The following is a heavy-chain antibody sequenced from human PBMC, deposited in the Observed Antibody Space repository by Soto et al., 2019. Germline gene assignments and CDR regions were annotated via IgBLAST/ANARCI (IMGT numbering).Heavy chain of an antibody. CDR2: IIPIFGTA. CDR3: ARSLIVLVPAAIVGMDV. CDR1: GGTFSSYA. J-gene: IGHJ6*02. Sequence: ASVKVSCKASGGTFSSYAISWVRQAPGQGLEWMGGIIPIFGTANYAQKFQGRVTITADESTSTAYMELSSLRSEDTAVYYCARSLIVLVPAAIVGMDVWGQGTTVTVS. D-gene: IGHD2-2*01. V-gene: IGHV1-69*13.